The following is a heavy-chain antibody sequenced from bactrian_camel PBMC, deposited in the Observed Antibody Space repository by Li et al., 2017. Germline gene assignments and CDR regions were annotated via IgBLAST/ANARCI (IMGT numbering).Heavy chain of an antibody. V-gene: IGHV3S26*01. D-gene: IGHD2*01. J-gene: IGHJ4*01. Sequence: VQLVESGGGLAQPGGSLRLACAVSGYTASSYCMGWIRQAPGKEREGVAAIDVLNSTTYADSVKGRFTISQDNARTTLYLQMNSLKPEDTATYYCAARPYYCTTPFRYEYDYWGQGTQVTVS. CDR1: GYTASSYC. CDR2: IDVLNST. CDR3: AARPYYCTTPFRYEYDY.